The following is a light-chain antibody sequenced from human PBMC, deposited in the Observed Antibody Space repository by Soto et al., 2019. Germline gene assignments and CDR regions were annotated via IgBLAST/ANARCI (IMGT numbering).Light chain of an antibody. V-gene: IGKV3-15*01. Sequence: EIVVTQSPAPLSVSPGERVTLSCRASQSVSSSLAWYQQRPGQAPRLLIYDTSTRAAGIAARFSGSGSGTEVTLTMSSLQSEDSAVYYCQHYVHWPPGAFGQGTTVEIK. CDR1: QSVSSS. CDR3: QHYVHWPPGA. J-gene: IGKJ1*01. CDR2: DTS.